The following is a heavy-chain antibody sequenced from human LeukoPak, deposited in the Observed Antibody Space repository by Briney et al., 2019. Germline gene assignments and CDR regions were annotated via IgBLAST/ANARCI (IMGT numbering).Heavy chain of an antibody. CDR3: ARSITGTFDY. J-gene: IGHJ4*02. V-gene: IGHV3-66*02. D-gene: IGHD1-7*01. Sequence: PGGSLRLSCAASGFTVTSNYMSWVRQAPGKGLEWVSVIYSGGSTYYADSVKGRFTISRDNSKNTLYLQMNSLRAEDTAVYYCARSITGTFDYWGQGTLVTVSS. CDR1: GFTVTSNY. CDR2: IYSGGST.